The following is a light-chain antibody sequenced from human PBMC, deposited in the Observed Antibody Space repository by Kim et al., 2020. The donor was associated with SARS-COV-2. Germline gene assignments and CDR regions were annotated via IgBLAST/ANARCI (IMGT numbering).Light chain of an antibody. V-gene: IGLV3-1*01. CDR3: QAWDTSTVF. CDR2: QDN. CDR1: KLGDTY. Sequence: VSPGQTASSTCVGDKLGDTYVSWCQQKPGQSPVMVIYQDNKRPSGIPERFSGSNSGNTATLTISGTQAMDEADYYCQAWDTSTVFFGGGTQLTVL. J-gene: IGLJ2*01.